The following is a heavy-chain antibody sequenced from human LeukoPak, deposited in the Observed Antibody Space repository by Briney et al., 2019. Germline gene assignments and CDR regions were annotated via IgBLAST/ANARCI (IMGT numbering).Heavy chain of an antibody. J-gene: IGHJ4*02. V-gene: IGHV3-23*01. CDR3: AKDRSLVVVIAILFDY. CDR2: ISGSGGST. D-gene: IGHD2-21*01. CDR1: GFTFSSYA. Sequence: GGSLRLSCAASGFTFSSYAMSWVRQAPGKGLEWASAISGSGGSTYYADSVKGRFTISRDNSKNTLYLQMNSLRAEDTAVYCCAKDRSLVVVIAILFDYWGQGTLVTVSS.